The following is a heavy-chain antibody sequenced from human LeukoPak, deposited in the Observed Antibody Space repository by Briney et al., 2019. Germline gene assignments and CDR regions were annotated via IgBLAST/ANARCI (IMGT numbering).Heavy chain of an antibody. V-gene: IGHV3-74*01. J-gene: IGHJ4*02. D-gene: IGHD2-15*01. CDR2: INTDGSST. CDR3: ARVFYCSGGNCYSGPFDY. Sequence: GGSLRLSCAASGFTFSSYWMHWVRQAPGKGLVWVSRINTDGSSTSYADSVKGRFTISRDNAKNTLYLQMNSLRAEDTAVYYCARVFYCSGGNCYSGPFDYWGQGTLVTVSS. CDR1: GFTFSSYW.